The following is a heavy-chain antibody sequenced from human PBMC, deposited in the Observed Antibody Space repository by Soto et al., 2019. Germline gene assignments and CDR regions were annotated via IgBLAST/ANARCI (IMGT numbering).Heavy chain of an antibody. V-gene: IGHV3-33*01. J-gene: IGHJ6*02. D-gene: IGHD2-8*01. Sequence: QTGGSLRLSCAASGFTFSSYGMHWVRQAPGKGLEWVAVIWYDGSNKYYADSVKGRFTISRDNSKNTLYLQMNSLRAEDTAVYYCARTTSDIVLMVYAAGYYGMDVWGQGTTVTVSS. CDR2: IWYDGSNK. CDR3: ARTTSDIVLMVYAAGYYGMDV. CDR1: GFTFSSYG.